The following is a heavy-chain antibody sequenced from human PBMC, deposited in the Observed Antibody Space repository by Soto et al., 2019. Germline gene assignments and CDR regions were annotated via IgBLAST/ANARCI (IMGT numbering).Heavy chain of an antibody. CDR2: IYYSGST. J-gene: IGHJ4*02. CDR1: GGSISSGGYY. D-gene: IGHD3-16*01. V-gene: IGHV4-31*03. CDR3: ASSPISNYDYIWGPPSPRHDY. Sequence: SETLSLTCTVSGGSISSGGYYWSWIRQHPGKGLEWIGYIYYSGSTYYNPSLKSRVTISVDTSKNQFSLKLSSVTAADTAVYYCASSPISNYDYIWGPPSPRHDYWGQGTLVTVSS.